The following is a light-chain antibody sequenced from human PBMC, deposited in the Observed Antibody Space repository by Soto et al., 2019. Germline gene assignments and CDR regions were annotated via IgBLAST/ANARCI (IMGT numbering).Light chain of an antibody. CDR2: RAS. Sequence: DFQMTQSPSTLSASIGDTVTITCRTSQSVDTWLAWYQHKAGKAPKLLIYRASSLATGVPSRFSGSGSGTSSTLTITSLQPDDFATYYCQHYNDYSRVFGQGTQVEIK. CDR3: QHYNDYSRV. J-gene: IGKJ1*01. V-gene: IGKV1-5*03. CDR1: QSVDTW.